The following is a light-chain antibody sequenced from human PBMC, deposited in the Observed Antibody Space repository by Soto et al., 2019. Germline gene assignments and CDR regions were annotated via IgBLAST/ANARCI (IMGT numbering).Light chain of an antibody. CDR3: QPYCSSPLYT. Sequence: EIVLTQSPGTLSLSPGERATLSCRASQSVSSSYLAWYQQKPGQAPRLLIYGASSRATGIPDRFSGSGSGTDFTLTISRLEPEDCAVDYCQPYCSSPLYTFGQGTKLEIK. CDR1: QSVSSSY. J-gene: IGKJ2*01. CDR2: GAS. V-gene: IGKV3-20*01.